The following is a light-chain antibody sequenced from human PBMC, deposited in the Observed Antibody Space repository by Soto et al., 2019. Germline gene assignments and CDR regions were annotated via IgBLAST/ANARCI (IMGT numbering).Light chain of an antibody. V-gene: IGLV2-14*01. Sequence: QSPLTQAASVSGSPGQSITISCTGTSSDVGGYNYVSWYQQHPGKVPKLMIFEVSNRPSGVSNRFSGSKSGNTASLTISGLQAEDEPDYYCSSYTTSRTLVFGPGTKV. J-gene: IGLJ1*01. CDR1: SSDVGGYNY. CDR3: SSYTTSRTLV. CDR2: EVS.